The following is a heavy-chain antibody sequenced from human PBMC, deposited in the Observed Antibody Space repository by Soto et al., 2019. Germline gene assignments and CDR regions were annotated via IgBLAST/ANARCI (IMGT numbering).Heavy chain of an antibody. Sequence: QVQLVQSGAEGKKPGASVKVSCKASGYTFTSYGISWVRQAPGQGLEWMGWISAYHGNKKYAQKLQGSVTMTTDTSTSTAYMELRSLRSDDTAVYYCARDAAVGLFDYWGQGTLVTVSS. CDR3: ARDAAVGLFDY. CDR2: ISAYHGNK. V-gene: IGHV1-18*01. J-gene: IGHJ4*02. D-gene: IGHD1-26*01. CDR1: GYTFTSYG.